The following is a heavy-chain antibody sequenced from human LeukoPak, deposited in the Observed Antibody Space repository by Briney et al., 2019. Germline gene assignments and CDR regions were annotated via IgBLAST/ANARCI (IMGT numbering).Heavy chain of an antibody. CDR3: PREGAERLFVSNWFDP. Sequence: GGSLRLSCAASGFTLSSYGMHWVRQAPGKGLEWVAVIWYDGGYKYYADSVKGRFIITRDNSKNMLYLQMNSLRAEDTAVYYCPREGAERLFVSNWFDPWGQGTLVTVSS. CDR1: GFTLSSYG. V-gene: IGHV3-33*01. CDR2: IWYDGGYK. D-gene: IGHD3-3*01. J-gene: IGHJ5*02.